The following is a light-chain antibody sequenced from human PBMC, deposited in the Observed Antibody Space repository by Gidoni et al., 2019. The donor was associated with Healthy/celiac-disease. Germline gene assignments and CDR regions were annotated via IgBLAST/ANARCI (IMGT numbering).Light chain of an antibody. Sequence: SYELTQPPSVSGAPGQTASITCSGDKLGDKYACWYQQKPGQSPVLVIYQDSKRPSGIPELFSGSTSGNTATLTLSGTQAMDEADYYCQACDSSTVVFGGGTKLPVL. J-gene: IGLJ2*01. CDR2: QDS. V-gene: IGLV3-1*01. CDR1: KLGDKY. CDR3: QACDSSTVV.